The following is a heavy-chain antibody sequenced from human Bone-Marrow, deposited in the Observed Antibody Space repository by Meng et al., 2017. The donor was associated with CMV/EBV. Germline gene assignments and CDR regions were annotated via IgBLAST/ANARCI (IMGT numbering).Heavy chain of an antibody. CDR2: ITSNPDGGTT. CDR1: NFTNGW. D-gene: IGHD3-22*01. CDR3: TTHLYFYDGSGYYLGAP. J-gene: IGHJ4*02. V-gene: IGHV3-15*01. Sequence: NFTNGWMSWVRQAPGKGLEWVGRITSNPDGGTTEYAAPVKGRFTISRDDSKNTLYLQMNSLKSEDAAVYYCTTHLYFYDGSGYYLGAPWGQGTLVTVS.